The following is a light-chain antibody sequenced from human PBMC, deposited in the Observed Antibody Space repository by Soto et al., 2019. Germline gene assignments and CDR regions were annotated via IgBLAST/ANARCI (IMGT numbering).Light chain of an antibody. CDR3: SSYTSSSTYV. J-gene: IGLJ1*01. V-gene: IGLV2-14*01. CDR1: SXDVGGNKY. CDR2: EVS. Sequence: QSALTQPASVSGSPGQSITISCTGTSXDVGGNKYVSWYQQHPGEAPKLMIYEVSNRPSGVSNRFSGSKSGNTASLTISGLQAEDEADYYCSSYTSSSTYVFGTGTKVTVL.